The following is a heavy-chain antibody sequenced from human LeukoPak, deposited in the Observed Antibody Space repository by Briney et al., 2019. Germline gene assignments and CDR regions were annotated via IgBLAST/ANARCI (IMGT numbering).Heavy chain of an antibody. D-gene: IGHD3-22*01. J-gene: IGHJ3*02. CDR1: GYTFTSYY. Sequence: ASVKVSCKASGYTFTSYYMHWVRQAPGQGLEWMGWISAYNGNTNYAQKLQGRVTMTTDTSTSTAYMELRSLRSDDTAVYYCARDWVEYYDSRALYAFDIWGQGTMVTVSS. V-gene: IGHV1-18*04. CDR2: ISAYNGNT. CDR3: ARDWVEYYDSRALYAFDI.